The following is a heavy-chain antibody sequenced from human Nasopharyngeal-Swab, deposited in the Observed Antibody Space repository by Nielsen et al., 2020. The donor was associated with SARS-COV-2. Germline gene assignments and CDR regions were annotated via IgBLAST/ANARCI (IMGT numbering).Heavy chain of an antibody. CDR2: IYTSGST. CDR1: GGSISSGSYY. V-gene: IGHV4-61*02. J-gene: IGHJ4*02. Sequence: SETLSLTCTVPGGSISSGSYYWSWIRQPVGKGLEWIGRIYTSGSTNYNPSLKSRVTISVDTSKNQFSLKLSSVTAADTAVYYCARLAPAAIGSFDYWGQGTLVTVSS. CDR3: ARLAPAAIGSFDY. D-gene: IGHD2-2*01.